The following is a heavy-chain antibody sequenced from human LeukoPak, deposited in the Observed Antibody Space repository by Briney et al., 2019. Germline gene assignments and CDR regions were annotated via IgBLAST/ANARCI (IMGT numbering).Heavy chain of an antibody. V-gene: IGHV4-34*01. J-gene: IGHJ4*02. Sequence: SETLSLTCAVYGGSFSGYYWSWIRQPPGKGLEWIGEINHSGSTNYNPSLKSRVTISVDTSKNQFSLRLSSVTAADTAVYYCARGPRGSRARCFGYWGQGTLVTVSS. CDR2: INHSGST. CDR3: ARGPRGSRARCFGY. D-gene: IGHD3-16*01. CDR1: GGSFSGYY.